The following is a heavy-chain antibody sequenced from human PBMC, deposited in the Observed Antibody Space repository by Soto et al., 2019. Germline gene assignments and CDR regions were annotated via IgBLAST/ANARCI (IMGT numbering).Heavy chain of an antibody. D-gene: IGHD3-22*01. CDR1: GGSFSGYY. Sequence: PSETLSLTCAVYGGSFSGYYWSWIRQPPGKGLEWMGEINHSGSTNYNPSLKSRVTISVATSNNQFSLKLSSVTAADTAVYFCAREPYDITGDRIDSWGQGIPVTVSS. CDR3: AREPYDITGDRIDS. V-gene: IGHV4-34*01. J-gene: IGHJ5*01. CDR2: INHSGST.